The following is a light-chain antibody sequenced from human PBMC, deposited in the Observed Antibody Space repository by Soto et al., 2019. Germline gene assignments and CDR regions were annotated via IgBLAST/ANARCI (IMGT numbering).Light chain of an antibody. V-gene: IGLV1-40*01. J-gene: IGLJ1*01. Sequence: QSVLTQAPSVSGAPGQRVAISCTGSSSNIGAEYDVHWYQQLPGTAPKRLIYGDNNRPSGVPDRFSGSKSGTSASLAITGLQPEDEADYYCQSYDSSLTTVVFGTGTKVTVL. CDR2: GDN. CDR1: SSNIGAEYD. CDR3: QSYDSSLTTVV.